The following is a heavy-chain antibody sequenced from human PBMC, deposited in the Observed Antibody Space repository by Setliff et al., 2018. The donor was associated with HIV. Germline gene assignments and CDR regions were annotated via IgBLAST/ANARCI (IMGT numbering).Heavy chain of an antibody. CDR1: GYTFTGYY. CDR3: AREGELHYYDSSGKPPFDY. V-gene: IGHV1-2*02. CDR2: INPNSGGT. Sequence: APVKVSCKASGYTFTGYYMHWVRQAPGQGLEWMGWINPNSGGTNYAQKFQGRVTMTRDTSISTAYMELSRLRTDDTAVYYCAREGELHYYDSSGKPPFDYWGQGTLVTVSS. J-gene: IGHJ4*02. D-gene: IGHD3-22*01.